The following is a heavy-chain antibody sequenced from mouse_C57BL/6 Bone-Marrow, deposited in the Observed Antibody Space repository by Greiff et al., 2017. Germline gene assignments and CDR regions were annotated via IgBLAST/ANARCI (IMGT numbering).Heavy chain of an antibody. CDR1: GYTFTSYW. J-gene: IGHJ2*01. CDR3: ARNAYYSNWDY. CDR2: IHPHSGST. V-gene: IGHV1-64*01. D-gene: IGHD2-5*01. Sequence: QVQLQQPGAELVKPGASVKLSCKASGYTFTSYWMHWVKQRPGQGLEWIGMIHPHSGSTNYNEKFKRKATLTVDKSSSTAYMQISSLTSEYSAVYYCARNAYYSNWDYWGQGTTLTVSS.